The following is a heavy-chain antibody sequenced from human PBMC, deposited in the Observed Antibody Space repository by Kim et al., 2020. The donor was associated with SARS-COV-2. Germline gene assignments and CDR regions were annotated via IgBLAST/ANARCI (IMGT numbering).Heavy chain of an antibody. V-gene: IGHV1-46*01. CDR2: INPSGGST. Sequence: ASVKVSCKASGYTFTSYYMHWVRQAPGQGLEWMGIINPSGGSTSYAQKFQGRVTMTRDTSTSTVYMELSSLRSEDTAVYYCARAMVRGVRPAQTAPDYYYYGMDVWGQGTTVTVSS. CDR1: GYTFTSYY. D-gene: IGHD3-10*01. CDR3: ARAMVRGVRPAQTAPDYYYYGMDV. J-gene: IGHJ6*02.